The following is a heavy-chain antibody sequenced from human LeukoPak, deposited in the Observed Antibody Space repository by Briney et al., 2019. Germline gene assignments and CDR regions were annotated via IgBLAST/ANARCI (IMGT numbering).Heavy chain of an antibody. J-gene: IGHJ4*02. CDR1: GYTFTSYY. V-gene: IGHV1-46*01. Sequence: ASVKVSCKASGYTFTSYYLYWVRQAPGQGLEWMGVINPSGGSTTSSQKFQGRVTMTRDTSTSTVYMELRSLRSEDTAVYYCARGPGPADDGGGYCFDYWGQGTLVTVSS. CDR2: INPSGGST. CDR3: ARGPGPADDGGGYCFDY. D-gene: IGHD3-22*01.